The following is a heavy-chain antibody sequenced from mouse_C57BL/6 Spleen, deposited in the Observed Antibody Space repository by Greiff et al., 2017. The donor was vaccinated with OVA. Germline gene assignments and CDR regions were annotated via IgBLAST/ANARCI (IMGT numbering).Heavy chain of an antibody. J-gene: IGHJ4*01. D-gene: IGHD1-1*01. CDR2: IYPGSGST. CDR3: AKKYYSSSPYARDY. V-gene: IGHV1-55*01. Sequence: QVQLQQPGAELVKPGASVKMSCKASGYTFTSYWITWVKQRPGQGLEWIGDIYPGSGSTNYNEKFKSKATLTVDTSSSTAYMQLSSLTSEDSAVYYCAKKYYSSSPYARDYWGQGTSVTVSS. CDR1: GYTFTSYW.